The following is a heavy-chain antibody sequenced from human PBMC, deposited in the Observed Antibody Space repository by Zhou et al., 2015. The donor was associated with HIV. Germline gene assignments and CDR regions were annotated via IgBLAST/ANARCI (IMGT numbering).Heavy chain of an antibody. CDR2: ISGGSENI. V-gene: IGHV3-23*04. Sequence: EVQLVESGGGLVKPGRSLRLSCTASGFTFGDYAMSWFRQAPGKGLEWVSSISGGSENIYYADSVRGRFTISRDNSKNTLYLQMNSLRAEDTAVYYCARVVAGYYFDYWGQGTLVTVSS. J-gene: IGHJ4*02. D-gene: IGHD6-19*01. CDR1: GFTFGDYA. CDR3: ARVVAGYYFDY.